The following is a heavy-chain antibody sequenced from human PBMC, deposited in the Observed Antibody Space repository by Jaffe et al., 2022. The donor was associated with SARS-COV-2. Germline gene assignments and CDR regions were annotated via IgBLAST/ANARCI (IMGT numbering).Heavy chain of an antibody. CDR3: ARDQSEIYQASGRLLVMYYYMDV. Sequence: QVQLVESGGGLVKPGGSLRLSCAASGFAFRDYYMSWVRQAPGKGLEWVSYITSSGSGDTKYYAESVKGRFTISRDNAKNSLYLQMNSLRAEDTAVYYCARDQSEIYQASGRLLVMYYYMDVWGEGTTVTVSS. J-gene: IGHJ6*03. V-gene: IGHV3-11*01. CDR1: GFAFRDYY. D-gene: IGHD3-10*01. CDR2: ITSSGSGDTK.